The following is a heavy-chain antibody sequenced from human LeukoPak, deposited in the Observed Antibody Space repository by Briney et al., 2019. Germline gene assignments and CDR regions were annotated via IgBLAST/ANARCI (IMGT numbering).Heavy chain of an antibody. V-gene: IGHV4-59*01. CDR1: GGSISTYS. CDR2: VNSNGGT. J-gene: IGHJ5*02. CDR3: ARDAGGTWFDP. Sequence: SETLSLTCTVSGGSISTYSWNWIRQPPGQGLEWIGYVNSNGGTYNNPSLKSRVTVSLDMSKKQFSQKLSSATAADTAVYYCARDAGGTWFDPWGQGILVPVSS.